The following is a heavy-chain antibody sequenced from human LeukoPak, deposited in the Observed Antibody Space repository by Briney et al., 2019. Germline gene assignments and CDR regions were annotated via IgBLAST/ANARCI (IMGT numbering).Heavy chain of an antibody. J-gene: IGHJ3*02. D-gene: IGHD1-14*01. CDR1: GGTFSSYV. CDR3: AREGSAGAFYI. V-gene: IGHV1-69*04. Sequence: ASVKVCCKASGGTFSSYVISWVRQAPGQGLEWMGRIIPIFGIANYAQKFQGRVTITADKSTSTAYMELSSLRSEDTAVYYCAREGSAGAFYIWGQGTMVTVSS. CDR2: IIPIFGIA.